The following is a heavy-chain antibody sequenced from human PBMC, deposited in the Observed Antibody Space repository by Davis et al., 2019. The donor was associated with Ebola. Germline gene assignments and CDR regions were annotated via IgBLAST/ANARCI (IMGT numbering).Heavy chain of an antibody. V-gene: IGHV1-18*04. CDR3: ARADSRTATTYDY. Sequence: ASVKVSCKASGYTFTNYGITWVRQAPGQGLEWMGWINPHNGNTNYAQNVQGRVTMTTDTSTSTAYMEVGILRSEDTAVYYCARADSRTATTYDYWGQGTLVTVSS. CDR1: GYTFTNYG. D-gene: IGHD3-22*01. CDR2: INPHNGNT. J-gene: IGHJ4*02.